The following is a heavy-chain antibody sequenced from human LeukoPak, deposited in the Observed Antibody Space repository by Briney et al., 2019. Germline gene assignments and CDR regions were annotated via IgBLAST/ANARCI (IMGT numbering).Heavy chain of an antibody. Sequence: GGSLRLSCAASGFTFSSYWMSWVRQAPGKGLEWVGSIQEDGSEKYYVDSVKGRFTVSRDNAKNSLYLQMNSLGAEDTAVYFCARVRTAFFDPWGQGTLVTVSS. J-gene: IGHJ5*02. D-gene: IGHD3-3*02. CDR2: IQEDGSEK. V-gene: IGHV3-7*01. CDR1: GFTFSSYW. CDR3: ARVRTAFFDP.